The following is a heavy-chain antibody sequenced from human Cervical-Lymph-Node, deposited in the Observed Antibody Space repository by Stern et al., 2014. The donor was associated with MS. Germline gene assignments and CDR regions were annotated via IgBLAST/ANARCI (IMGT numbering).Heavy chain of an antibody. CDR1: GYTFTRNA. J-gene: IGHJ4*02. CDR2: INTNTGNA. D-gene: IGHD2-2*01. V-gene: IGHV7-4-1*02. Sequence: VQLVQSGSELKKPGASVRVSCKASGYTFTRNAMNWVRQAPGQRLEWMGWINTNTGNAASAQGFTGRFVFSLDTSVDTAYLQISSLKTEDTAVYYCARVKPAAILDYWGQGTLVTVSS. CDR3: ARVKPAAILDY.